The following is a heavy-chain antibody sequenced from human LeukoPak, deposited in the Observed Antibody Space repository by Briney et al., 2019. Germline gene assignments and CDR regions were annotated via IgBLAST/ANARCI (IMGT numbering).Heavy chain of an antibody. Sequence: PSETLSLTCTVSGGSISSYYWSWIRQPPGKGLEWIGYVYYSGSTNYNPSLKSRVTISVDTSKNQFSLKLSSVTAADMAVYYCARSSYYYAADASDIWGQGTMVTVSS. CDR3: ARSSYYYAADASDI. CDR1: GGSISSYY. CDR2: VYYSGST. D-gene: IGHD3-10*01. V-gene: IGHV4-59*01. J-gene: IGHJ3*02.